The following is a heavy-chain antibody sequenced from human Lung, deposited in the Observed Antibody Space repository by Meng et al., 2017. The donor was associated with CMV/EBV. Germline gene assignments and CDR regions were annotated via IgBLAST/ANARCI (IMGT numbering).Heavy chain of an antibody. J-gene: IGHJ4*02. D-gene: IGHD2-8*01. CDR1: GLTFSNFL. V-gene: IGHV3-7*02. CDR3: RDGHYSNR. Sequence: VWLLVSGGGLGQPGASLRLSCTVSGLTFSNFLMSWVRQAPGKGLEWVANIKSDGSEKYYLDSVEDRFTISRDNAKNSLYLQMSSLRVEDTALYYCRDGHYSNRWGQGTLVTVSS. CDR2: IKSDGSEK.